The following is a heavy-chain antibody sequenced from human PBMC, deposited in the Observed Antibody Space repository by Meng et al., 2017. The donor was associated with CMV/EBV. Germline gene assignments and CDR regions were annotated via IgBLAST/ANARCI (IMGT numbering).Heavy chain of an antibody. V-gene: IGHV3-64*02. Sequence: GESLKISCAASGFTFSSYAMHWVRQAPGKGLEYVSAISSNGGSTYYADSVKGRFTISRDNSKNTLYLQMGSLRAEDTAVYYCAKRKGGYSYGDFDYWGQGTLVTVSS. D-gene: IGHD5-18*01. CDR3: AKRKGGYSYGDFDY. J-gene: IGHJ4*02. CDR1: GFTFSSYA. CDR2: ISSNGGST.